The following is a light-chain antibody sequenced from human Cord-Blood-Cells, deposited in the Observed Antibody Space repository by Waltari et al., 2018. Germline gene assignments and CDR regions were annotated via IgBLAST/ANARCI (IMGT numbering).Light chain of an antibody. CDR2: KAS. CDR3: QQYNSYSWT. CDR1: QSISSW. V-gene: IGKV1-5*03. Sequence: DIQMTQSPSTLSASVGDRVTITCRASQSISSWLAWYQQKPGKAPTLLFYKASSLESGVPSRFSGSGSGTEFTLTISSLQPDDFATYYCQQYNSYSWTFGQGTKVEIK. J-gene: IGKJ1*01.